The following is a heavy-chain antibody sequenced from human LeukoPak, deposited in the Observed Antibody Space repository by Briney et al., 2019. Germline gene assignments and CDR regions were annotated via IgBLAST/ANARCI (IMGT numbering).Heavy chain of an antibody. D-gene: IGHD1-26*01. CDR3: ARSSGTYHFDY. J-gene: IGHJ4*02. CDR2: ISSSGTTI. V-gene: IGHV3-48*03. CDR1: GFTFSSYE. Sequence: PGGSLRPSCAASGFTFSSYEMNWDRQAPGKGLEWVSYISSSGTTIYYADSVKGRFTISRDNAKNSLFLQVNSLRAEDTAVYYCARSSGTYHFDYWGQGTLVTVSS.